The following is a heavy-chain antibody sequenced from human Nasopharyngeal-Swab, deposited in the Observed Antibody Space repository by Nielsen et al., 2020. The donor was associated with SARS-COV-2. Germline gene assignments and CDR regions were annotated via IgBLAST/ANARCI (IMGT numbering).Heavy chain of an antibody. Sequence: GESLKISCAASGFTFGSHWMHLVRQAPGTALVWVSRISSDGSSTNYADSVKGRFTISRDNAKNTLYLQMNSLRAEDTAVYYCARGGSGSPMGHDYWGQGTLVTVSS. D-gene: IGHD3-10*01. CDR2: ISSDGSST. CDR1: GFTFGSHW. J-gene: IGHJ4*02. V-gene: IGHV3-74*01. CDR3: ARGGSGSPMGHDY.